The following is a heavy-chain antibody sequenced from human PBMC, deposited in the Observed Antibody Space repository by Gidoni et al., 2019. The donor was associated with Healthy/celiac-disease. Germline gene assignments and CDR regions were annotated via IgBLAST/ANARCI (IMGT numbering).Heavy chain of an antibody. J-gene: IGHJ5*02. CDR3: TRFYLDTAMVIFWFDP. Sequence: EVPLVESGGGLVQPGGSLKLSWAASGFTFSGSAMPWVRQASGKGLEWLGSIRSKANSYATAYASSVKGRFTISRDDSKNTAYLQMNSLKTEDTAVYYCTRFYLDTAMVIFWFDPWGQGTLVTVSA. CDR1: GFTFSGSA. V-gene: IGHV3-73*02. CDR2: IRSKANSYAT. D-gene: IGHD5-18*01.